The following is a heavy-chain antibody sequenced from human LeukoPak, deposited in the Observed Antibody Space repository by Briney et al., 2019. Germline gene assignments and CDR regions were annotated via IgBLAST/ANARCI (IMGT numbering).Heavy chain of an antibody. CDR2: ISRSRNYK. CDR3: ATNSSGWYSVGAFDI. Sequence: GGSLTLSCAASGFTFSSYSMNWVRQAPGKGLEWVSSISRSRNYKYYADSVKGRFTISRDNAKNSLYLQMNSLRAEDTAVYYCATNSSGWYSVGAFDIWGQGTMVTVSS. J-gene: IGHJ3*02. V-gene: IGHV3-21*01. CDR1: GFTFSSYS. D-gene: IGHD6-19*01.